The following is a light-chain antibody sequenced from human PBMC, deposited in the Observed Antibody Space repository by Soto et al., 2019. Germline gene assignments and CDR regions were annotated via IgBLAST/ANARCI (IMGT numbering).Light chain of an antibody. J-gene: IGLJ2*01. CDR1: SSDVGGYNY. V-gene: IGLV2-14*01. CDR3: SSYGSSSTLV. Sequence: QSALTQPASVSGSPGQSITISCTGTSSDVGGYNYVSWYQQHPGKAPKLMIFDVSTRPSGVSNRFSGSKSGNTASLTISGVQAEDEADYYFSSYGSSSTLVFGGGTKLTVL. CDR2: DVS.